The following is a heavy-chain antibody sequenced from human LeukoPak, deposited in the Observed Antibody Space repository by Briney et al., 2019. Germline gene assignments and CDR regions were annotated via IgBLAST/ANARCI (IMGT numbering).Heavy chain of an antibody. CDR2: ISGSGGST. J-gene: IGHJ3*02. D-gene: IGHD3-10*01. V-gene: IGHV3-23*01. CDR3: AKVTGYYYGSGSYRSDAFGI. CDR1: GFTFSDYY. Sequence: GGSLRLSCAASGFTFSDYYMSWVRQAPGKGLEWVSAISGSGGSTYYADSVKGRFTISRDNSKNTLYLQMNSLRAEDTAVYYCAKVTGYYYGSGSYRSDAFGIWGQGTMVTVSS.